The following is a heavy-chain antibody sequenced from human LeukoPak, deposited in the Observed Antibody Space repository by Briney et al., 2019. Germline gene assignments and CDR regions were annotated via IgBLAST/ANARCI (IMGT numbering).Heavy chain of an antibody. V-gene: IGHV3-21*01. CDR1: GFTFSSYS. J-gene: IGHJ4*02. CDR2: ISSSSSYI. D-gene: IGHD2-2*01. Sequence: KTGGSLRLSCAASGFTFSSYSMNWVRQAPGKGLEWVSSISSSSSYIYYADSVKGRFTISRDNAKNSLYLQMNSLRAEDTAVYYCAREVVPGEMPTGDIDNWGQGTLVTVSS. CDR3: AREVVPGEMPTGDIDN.